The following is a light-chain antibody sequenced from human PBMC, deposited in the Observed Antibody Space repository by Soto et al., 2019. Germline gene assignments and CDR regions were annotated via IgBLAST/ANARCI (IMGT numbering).Light chain of an antibody. CDR3: QQYGSSGT. CDR2: DTS. Sequence: EIVLTQSPGTLSLSPGERATLSCRASQSVGSYLAWFQQTPGQAPRLLIYDTSNRATGIPARFSGSGSGTDFTLTISSLETEDFAVYYCQQYGSSGTFGQGTKVDIK. V-gene: IGKV3-11*01. CDR1: QSVGSY. J-gene: IGKJ1*01.